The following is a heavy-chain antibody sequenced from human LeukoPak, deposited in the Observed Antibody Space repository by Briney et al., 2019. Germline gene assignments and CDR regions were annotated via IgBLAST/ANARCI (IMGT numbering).Heavy chain of an antibody. D-gene: IGHD2-15*01. J-gene: IGHJ5*02. V-gene: IGHV4-39*07. CDR2: IYYSGST. CDR3: ARRVVVAATLGPNWFDP. CDR1: GGSISSSSYY. Sequence: SETLSLTCTVSGGSISSSSYYWGWIRQPPGKGLEWIGSIYYSGSTYYNPSLKSRVTISVDTSKNQFSLKLSSVTAADTAVYYCARRVVVAATLGPNWFDPWGQGTLVTVSS.